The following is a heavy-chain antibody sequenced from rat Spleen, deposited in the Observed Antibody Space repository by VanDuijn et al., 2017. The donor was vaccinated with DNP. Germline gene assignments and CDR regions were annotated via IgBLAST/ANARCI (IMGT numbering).Heavy chain of an antibody. CDR1: GFTFSSYW. Sequence: EVQLVETGGGLVQPGRSLKLSCVASGFTFSSYWMYWIRQAPKKGLEWVATISYDGSRTYYRDSVKGRFTISRDNAKSTLYLQMDSLRSEDTATYYCARHEGAYWGQGTLVTVSS. CDR3: ARHEGAY. CDR2: ISYDGSRT. D-gene: IGHD3-7*01. J-gene: IGHJ3*01. V-gene: IGHV5-29*01.